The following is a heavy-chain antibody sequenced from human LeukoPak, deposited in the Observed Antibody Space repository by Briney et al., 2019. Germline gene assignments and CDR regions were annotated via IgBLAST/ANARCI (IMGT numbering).Heavy chain of an antibody. Sequence: SETLSLTCALSGGSLSGYYWSCIRQPPGKRLGWSVEINHSGSTNYNPSLQSRVTISVDTSKNQFSLKLSSVTAADTAVYYCATSCSSTSCHGAGSAFDIWGQGTMVTVSS. D-gene: IGHD2-2*01. CDR1: GGSLSGYY. CDR2: INHSGST. CDR3: ATSCSSTSCHGAGSAFDI. J-gene: IGHJ3*02. V-gene: IGHV4-34*01.